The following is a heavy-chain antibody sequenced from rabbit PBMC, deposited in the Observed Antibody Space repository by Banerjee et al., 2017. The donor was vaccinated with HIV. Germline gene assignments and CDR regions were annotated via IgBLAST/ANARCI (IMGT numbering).Heavy chain of an antibody. CDR3: AKCINGGGGLNL. CDR1: GFSFSSGYY. D-gene: IGHD2-1*01. V-gene: IGHV1S45*01. Sequence: QQQLVEYGGDLVQPEGSLTLTCTASGFSFSSGYYMCWVRQAPGKGLEWIACIYAGSSSNTYYASWAKGRFTISKTSSTTVTLQMTSLTAADTATYFCAKCINGGGGLNLWGQGTLVTVS. J-gene: IGHJ4*01. CDR2: IYAGSSSNT.